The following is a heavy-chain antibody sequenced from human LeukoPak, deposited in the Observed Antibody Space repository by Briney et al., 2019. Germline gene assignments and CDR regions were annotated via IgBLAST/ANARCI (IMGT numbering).Heavy chain of an antibody. CDR1: GGSISTDY. Sequence: PSETLSLTCTVSGGSISTDYWSWIRQPPGKGLEWIGYIYYSGSTNYNPSLKSRVTISVDTSKNQFSLKLSSVTAADTAVYYCARKTDDAFDIWGQGTMVTVSS. CDR3: ARKTDDAFDI. V-gene: IGHV4-59*08. CDR2: IYYSGST. J-gene: IGHJ3*02.